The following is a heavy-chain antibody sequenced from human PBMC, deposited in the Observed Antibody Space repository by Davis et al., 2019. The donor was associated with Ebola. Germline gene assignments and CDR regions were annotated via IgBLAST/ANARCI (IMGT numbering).Heavy chain of an antibody. CDR2: INPNSGGT. V-gene: IGHV1-2*04. D-gene: IGHD6-13*01. CDR3: ARLRIAAAGSASGDYYYDGMDV. CDR1: GYTFTGYY. Sequence: SVTVSCMASGYTFTGYYMHCVLQAPGQGLEWMGWINPNSGGTNYAQKFQGWVTITRDTSASPAYMELSSLRSEDTAVYYCARLRIAAAGSASGDYYYDGMDVWGQGTTVTVSS. J-gene: IGHJ6*02.